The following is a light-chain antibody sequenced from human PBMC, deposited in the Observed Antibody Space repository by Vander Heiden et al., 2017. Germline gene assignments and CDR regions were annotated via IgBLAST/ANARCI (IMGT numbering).Light chain of an antibody. CDR1: KLGDKY. Sequence: SYELTQPPPVSVSPGQTASITCSGDKLGDKYACWYQQKPGQSPVLVIYQDSKRPSGIPERFSGSNSGNTATLTISGTQAMDEADYYCQAWDSSTGEVFGGGTKLTVL. CDR3: QAWDSSTGEV. CDR2: QDS. V-gene: IGLV3-1*01. J-gene: IGLJ2*01.